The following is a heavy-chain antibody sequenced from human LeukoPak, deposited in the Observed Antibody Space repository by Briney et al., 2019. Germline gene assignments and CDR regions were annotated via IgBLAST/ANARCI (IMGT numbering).Heavy chain of an antibody. D-gene: IGHD3-10*01. CDR1: GFTFSTYW. CDR3: ARGSYGSGNYYIGDAFDM. Sequence: GGSLRLSCAASGFTFSTYWMHWVRQAPGKGLEWVSTIYRGGSTYYADSVKGRFTISRDNSKNTVYLQMNSPRDEDTAVYYCARGSYGSGNYYIGDAFDMWGQATMVTVSS. J-gene: IGHJ3*02. V-gene: IGHV3-53*01. CDR2: IYRGGST.